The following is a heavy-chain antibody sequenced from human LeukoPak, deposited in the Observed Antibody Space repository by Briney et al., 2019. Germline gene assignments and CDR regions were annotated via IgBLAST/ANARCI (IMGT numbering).Heavy chain of an antibody. CDR3: ARATVAGVDY. D-gene: IGHD4-23*01. V-gene: IGHV3-23*01. CDR2: ISGSGGST. CDR1: GFTFSSYA. J-gene: IGHJ4*02. Sequence: GGSLRLSCAASGFTFSSYAMSWVRQAPGKGLEWVSAISGSGGSTYYADSVKGRFTISRDNAKNSLYLQMNSLRAEDTAVYYCARATVAGVDYWGQGTLVTVSS.